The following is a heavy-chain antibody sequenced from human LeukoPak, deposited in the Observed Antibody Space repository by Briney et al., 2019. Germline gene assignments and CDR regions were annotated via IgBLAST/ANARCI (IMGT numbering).Heavy chain of an antibody. CDR1: GYTFTSYD. Sequence: ASVKVSCKASGYTFTSYDINWVRQATGQGLEWMGWMNPNSGNTGYAQKFQGRVTMTRNTSISTAYMELSSLRSEDTAVYYCARWFGATVTTSGYWFDPWGQGTLVTVSS. D-gene: IGHD4-17*01. V-gene: IGHV1-8*01. CDR3: ARWFGATVTTSGYWFDP. J-gene: IGHJ5*02. CDR2: MNPNSGNT.